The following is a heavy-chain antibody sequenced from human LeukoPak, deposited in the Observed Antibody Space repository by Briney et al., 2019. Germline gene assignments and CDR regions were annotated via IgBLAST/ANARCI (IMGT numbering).Heavy chain of an antibody. CDR3: TRDFWTDY. CDR2: IKLDGTQK. J-gene: IGHJ4*02. Sequence: GGSLRLSCAASGFTFRNYWMSWIRQAPGRGLEWVANIKLDGTQKNYIQSVRGRFTISRDNARNFLYLQLSSLRAEDTAVYYCTRDFWTDYWGQGTLVTVSS. V-gene: IGHV3-7*01. CDR1: GFTFRNYW. D-gene: IGHD3/OR15-3a*01.